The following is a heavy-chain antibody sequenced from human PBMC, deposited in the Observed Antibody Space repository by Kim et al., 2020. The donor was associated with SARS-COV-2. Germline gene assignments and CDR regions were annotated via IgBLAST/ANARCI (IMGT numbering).Heavy chain of an antibody. CDR2: ISSSSSYI. Sequence: GGSLRLSCAASGFTFSSCSMNWVRQAPGKGLEWVSSISSSSSYIYYADSVKGRFTISRDNAKNSLYLQMNSLRAEDTAVYYCAREGGGSSGWSWFDPWGQGTLVTVSS. J-gene: IGHJ5*02. V-gene: IGHV3-21*01. CDR3: AREGGGSSGWSWFDP. D-gene: IGHD6-19*01. CDR1: GFTFSSCS.